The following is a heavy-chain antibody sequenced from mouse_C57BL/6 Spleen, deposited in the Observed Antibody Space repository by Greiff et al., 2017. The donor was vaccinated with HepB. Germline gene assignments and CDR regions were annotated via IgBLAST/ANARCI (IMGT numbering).Heavy chain of an antibody. CDR1: GYTFTSYW. CDR2: IKPSSGYT. Sequence: VQLQESGAELAKPGASVKLSCKASGYTFTSYWMHWVKQRPGQGLEWIGYIKPSSGYTKYNQKFKDKATLTADKYSSTAYMQLSSLTYEYSAVYDCARGPLTTVVATDWYFDVWGTGTTVTVSS. D-gene: IGHD1-1*01. CDR3: ARGPLTTVVATDWYFDV. V-gene: IGHV1-7*01. J-gene: IGHJ1*03.